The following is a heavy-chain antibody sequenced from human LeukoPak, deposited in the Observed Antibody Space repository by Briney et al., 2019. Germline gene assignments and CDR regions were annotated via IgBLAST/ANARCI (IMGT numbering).Heavy chain of an antibody. V-gene: IGHV3-21*04. CDR2: ITSSSSYT. CDR1: GFTFSTYN. Sequence: GGSLRLSCAASGFTFSTYNMNWVRQAPGKGLEWVSSITSSSSYTFYADSVKGRFTISRDNAKSSLYLQMNSLRDDDTAVYYCARVDNMVRGIIAYWGQGTLVTVSS. J-gene: IGHJ4*02. CDR3: ARVDNMVRGIIAY. D-gene: IGHD3-10*01.